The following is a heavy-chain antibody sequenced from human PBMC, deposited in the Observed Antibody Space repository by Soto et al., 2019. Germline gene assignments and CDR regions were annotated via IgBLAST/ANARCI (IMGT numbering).Heavy chain of an antibody. CDR3: ARSNWNDVSYFDY. CDR1: GYTFTSYY. Sequence: QVQLVQSGAEVKKPGASVKVSCKASGYTFTSYYFHWVRQAPGQGLEWVGLINPGGGSTTYARKFQGRVTMTRDTSTSTVYMELSGLRSEDTAVYFCARSNWNDVSYFDYWGQGTLVTVSS. D-gene: IGHD1-1*01. CDR2: INPGGGST. V-gene: IGHV1-46*03. J-gene: IGHJ4*02.